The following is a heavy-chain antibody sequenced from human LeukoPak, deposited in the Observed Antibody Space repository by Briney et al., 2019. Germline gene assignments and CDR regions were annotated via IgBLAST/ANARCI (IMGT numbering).Heavy chain of an antibody. V-gene: IGHV1-46*01. Sequence: GASVKVSCKASGYTFSSYYIHWVRQAPGQGLEWMGIINPSGGSTTYAQKFQGRVTMTRDTSTSTVYMELSSLRSEDTAVYYCARDREHIVVVTATRDAFDIWGQGTMVTVSS. CDR1: GYTFSSYY. D-gene: IGHD2-21*02. J-gene: IGHJ3*02. CDR3: ARDREHIVVVTATRDAFDI. CDR2: INPSGGST.